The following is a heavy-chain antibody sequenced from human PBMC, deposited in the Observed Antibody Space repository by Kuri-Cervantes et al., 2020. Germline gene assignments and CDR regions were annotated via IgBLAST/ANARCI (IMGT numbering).Heavy chain of an antibody. CDR2: VHYSGTT. CDR1: GGSISSNNYY. J-gene: IGHJ4*02. CDR3: ARHGELLLPFDY. Sequence: SETLSLTCTVSGGSISSNNYYWTWIRQPPGKGLEWIGSVHYSGTTYYNPSLKSRVTISVDTSKNQFSLKLSSVTAADTAVYYCARHGELLLPFDYWGQGTLVTVSS. D-gene: IGHD2-15*01. V-gene: IGHV4-39*01.